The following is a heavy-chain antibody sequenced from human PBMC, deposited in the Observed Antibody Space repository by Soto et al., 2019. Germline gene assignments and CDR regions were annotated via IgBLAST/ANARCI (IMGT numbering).Heavy chain of an antibody. Sequence: QVQLQESGPGLVKPSETLSLTCTVSGGSISSYYWSWIRQPPGKGLEWIGYIYYSGSTNYNPSLKSRVTISVDTAENQSSLKLSSVTAADTAVYYCAQEGDDAFDIWGQGTMVTVSS. CDR3: AQEGDDAFDI. V-gene: IGHV4-59*01. CDR1: GGSISSYY. D-gene: IGHD3-16*01. CDR2: IYYSGST. J-gene: IGHJ3*02.